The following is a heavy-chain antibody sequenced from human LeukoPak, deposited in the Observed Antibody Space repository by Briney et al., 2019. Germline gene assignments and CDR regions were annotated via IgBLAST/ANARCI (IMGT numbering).Heavy chain of an antibody. V-gene: IGHV3-53*01. CDR3: HCSGGNCYKP. D-gene: IGHD2-15*01. CDR2: IYSDNT. Sequence: GGSLRLSCTVSGFTVSSNSMSWVRQAPGKGLEWVSFIYSDNTHYSNSVKGRFTISRDNSKNTLYLQMNSLRAEDTAVYYCHCSGGNCYKPWGQGTLVTVSS. CDR1: GFTVSSNS. J-gene: IGHJ5*02.